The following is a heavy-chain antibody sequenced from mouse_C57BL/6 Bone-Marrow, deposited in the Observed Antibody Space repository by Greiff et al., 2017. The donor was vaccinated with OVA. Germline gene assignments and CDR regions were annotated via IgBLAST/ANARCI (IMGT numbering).Heavy chain of an antibody. D-gene: IGHD3-2*02. Sequence: EVQGVESGGGLVQPGGSMKLSCVASGFTFSNYWMNWVRQSPEKGLEWVAQIRLKSDNYATHYAESVKGRFTISRDDSKSSVYLQMNNLRAEDTGIYYCTGGSAQATEGFAYWGQGTLVTVSA. CDR2: IRLKSDNYAT. CDR3: TGGSAQATEGFAY. J-gene: IGHJ3*01. V-gene: IGHV6-3*01. CDR1: GFTFSNYW.